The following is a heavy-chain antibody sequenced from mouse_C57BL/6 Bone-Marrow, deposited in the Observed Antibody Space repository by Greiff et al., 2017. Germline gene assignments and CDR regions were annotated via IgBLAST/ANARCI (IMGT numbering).Heavy chain of an antibody. D-gene: IGHD1-1*01. J-gene: IGHJ3*01. V-gene: IGHV1-54*01. Sequence: QVQLQQSGAELVRPGTSVKVSCKASGYAFTNYLIEWVKQRPGQGLEWIGVINPGSGGTNYNEKFKGKATLTADKSSSTAYMQLSSLTSEDSAVYFCARSLLLRSVATGFAYWGQGALVTVSA. CDR2: INPGSGGT. CDR3: ARSLLLRSVATGFAY. CDR1: GYAFTNYL.